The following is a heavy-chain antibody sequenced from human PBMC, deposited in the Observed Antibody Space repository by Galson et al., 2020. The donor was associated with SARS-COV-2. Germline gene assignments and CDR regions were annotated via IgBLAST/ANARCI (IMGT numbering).Heavy chain of an antibody. CDR2: LNPNSGVA. D-gene: IGHD3-22*01. V-gene: IGHV1-2*02. CDR3: ARDHASTMIRDEFGV. CDR1: GYTLTDYF. Sequence: SVTLSCNAPGYTLTDYFIHCVRQAPGQGLEWMGWLNPNSGVAQFAQKFQGRVTMTRDRSISTAYGELSGLTSDDTAVYYCARDHASTMIRDEFGVWGQGILVGVSS. J-gene: IGHJ4*02.